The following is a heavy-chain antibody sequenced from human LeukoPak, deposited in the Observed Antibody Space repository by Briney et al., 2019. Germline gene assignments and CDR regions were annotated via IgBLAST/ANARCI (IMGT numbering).Heavy chain of an antibody. Sequence: SETLSLTCTVSGVSISNYYWSWIRQPPGKGLEWIGYIYYSGSTNYNPSLKSRVTISVDTSKNQFSLKLSSVTAADTAVYYCARDSNYGGNNGLAYWGQGTLVTVSS. J-gene: IGHJ4*02. CDR1: GVSISNYY. CDR3: ARDSNYGGNNGLAY. D-gene: IGHD4-23*01. V-gene: IGHV4-59*01. CDR2: IYYSGST.